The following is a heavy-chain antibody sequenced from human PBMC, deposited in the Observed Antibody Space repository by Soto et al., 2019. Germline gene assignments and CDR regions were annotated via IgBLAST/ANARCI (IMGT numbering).Heavy chain of an antibody. CDR1: GGSFSGYY. Sequence: ASETLSLTCAVYGGSFSGYYWSWIRQPPGKGLEWIGEINHSGSTNYNPSLKSRVTISVDTSKNQFSLKLSSVTAADTAVYYCAREGGRATMVRGRYWYFDLWGRGTLVTVSS. V-gene: IGHV4-34*01. CDR2: INHSGST. D-gene: IGHD3-10*01. J-gene: IGHJ2*01. CDR3: AREGGRATMVRGRYWYFDL.